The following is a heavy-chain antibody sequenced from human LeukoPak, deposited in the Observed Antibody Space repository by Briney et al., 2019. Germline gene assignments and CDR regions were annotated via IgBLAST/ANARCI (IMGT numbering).Heavy chain of an antibody. J-gene: IGHJ4*02. D-gene: IGHD4-17*01. V-gene: IGHV3-7*03. Sequence: PGGSLRLSCAASGLTFSRYWMSWVRQAPGKGLEWGANKKQGESEKYYVASVKGRFTITRDNAKNSMSLKINSLRAEDTAVYHCARGNDYGDHVGIYFDYWGQGTLVTVSS. CDR2: KKQGESEK. CDR1: GLTFSRYW. CDR3: ARGNDYGDHVGIYFDY.